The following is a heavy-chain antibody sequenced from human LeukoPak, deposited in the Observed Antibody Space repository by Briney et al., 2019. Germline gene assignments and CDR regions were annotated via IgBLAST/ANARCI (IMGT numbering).Heavy chain of an antibody. J-gene: IGHJ4*02. D-gene: IGHD3-10*01. CDR1: GFTFSSYN. CDR3: ARLGYYYVSGNYYKLFDY. Sequence: QPGGSLRLSCAASGFTFSSYNMNWVRQAPGKGLEWVSDISSSGSTISFADSLKGRFTILRDNAKNSLYLQMDSLRDEDTAVYYCARLGYYYVSGNYYKLFDYWGQGTLVTVCS. V-gene: IGHV3-48*02. CDR2: ISSSGSTI.